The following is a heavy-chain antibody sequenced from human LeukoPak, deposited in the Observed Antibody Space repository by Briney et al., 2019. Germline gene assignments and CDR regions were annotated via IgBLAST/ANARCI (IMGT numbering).Heavy chain of an antibody. CDR2: IYPGDSDT. CDR3: VRWDRPSGFDP. D-gene: IGHD1-26*01. Sequence: GESLKISCQGSGYSFTSYWIGWVRQMPGKGLEWMGIIYPGDSDTRYSPSFQGQVTISADKSISTAYLQWSSLRASDTAMYYCVRWDRPSGFDPWGQGTLVTVSS. CDR1: GYSFTSYW. V-gene: IGHV5-51*01. J-gene: IGHJ5*02.